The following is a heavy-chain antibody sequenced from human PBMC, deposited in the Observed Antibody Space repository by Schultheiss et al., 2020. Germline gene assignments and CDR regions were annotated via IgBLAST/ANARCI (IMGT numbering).Heavy chain of an antibody. V-gene: IGHV1-8*02. Sequence: ASVKVSCKASGYTFTGYYMHWVRQAPGQGLEWMGWMNPNSGNTGYAQKFQGRVTMTRNTSISTAYMELSSLRSEDTAVYYCARDTGWELPYYYYYGMDVWGQGTTVTVSS. CDR1: GYTFTGYY. CDR3: ARDTGWELPYYYYYGMDV. J-gene: IGHJ6*02. D-gene: IGHD1-26*01. CDR2: MNPNSGNT.